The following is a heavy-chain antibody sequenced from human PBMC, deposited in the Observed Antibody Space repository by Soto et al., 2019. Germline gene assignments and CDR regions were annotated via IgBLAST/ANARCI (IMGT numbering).Heavy chain of an antibody. CDR3: ATNNRASYNFDY. CDR1: GGTFRAYA. Sequence: ASVKVSCKASGGTFRAYAISWVLQAPGQGLEWMGGIIPLFGTTNYAQRFQDRVTITADDSTRTASMELSSLRSEDTAVYYCATNNRASYNFDYWGQGTPVTVSS. V-gene: IGHV1-69*13. D-gene: IGHD3-16*01. CDR2: IIPLFGTT. J-gene: IGHJ4*02.